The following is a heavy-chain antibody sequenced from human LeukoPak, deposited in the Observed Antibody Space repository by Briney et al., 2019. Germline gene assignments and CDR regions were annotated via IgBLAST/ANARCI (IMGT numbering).Heavy chain of an antibody. CDR3: ARDLEPGYSYDSVFDL. CDR2: IAAYNLKT. Sequence: ASVKVSCKASGYRFTRYGLSWVRQAPGQGLEWMGWIAAYNLKTNYAQNLQGRVTMTMDTSADTGYMELRSLRSDDTAVYYRARDLEPGYSYDSVFDLWGQGTLITVSS. J-gene: IGHJ5*02. D-gene: IGHD5-18*01. CDR1: GYRFTRYG. V-gene: IGHV1-18*01.